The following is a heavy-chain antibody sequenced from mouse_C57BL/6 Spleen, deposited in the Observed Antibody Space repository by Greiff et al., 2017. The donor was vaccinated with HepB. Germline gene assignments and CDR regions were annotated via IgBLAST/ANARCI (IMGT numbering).Heavy chain of an antibody. CDR1: GFTFSDYY. CDR3: AREATKTYWYFDV. V-gene: IGHV5-16*01. D-gene: IGHD1-2*01. Sequence: EVQLVESEGGLVQPGSSMKLSCTASGFTFSDYYMAWVRQVPEKGLEWVANINYDGSSTYYLDSLKSRFIISRDNAKNILYLQMSSLKSEDTATYYCAREATKTYWYFDVWGTGTTVTVSS. CDR2: INYDGSST. J-gene: IGHJ1*03.